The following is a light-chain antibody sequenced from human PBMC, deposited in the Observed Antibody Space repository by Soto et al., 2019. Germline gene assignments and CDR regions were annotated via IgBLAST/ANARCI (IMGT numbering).Light chain of an antibody. J-gene: IGLJ1*01. CDR2: DDN. CDR1: SSNIGGNS. V-gene: IGLV1-51*01. CDR3: GSWDSSLSAYV. Sequence: QSVLTQPPSLSAAAGQKVTISCSGSSSNIGGNSVSWYQQLPGTAPKLLIYDDNKRPSGIPDRFSGSKSGTSATLGITGFQTGDEADYYCGSWDSSLSAYVFGTGTKVTVL.